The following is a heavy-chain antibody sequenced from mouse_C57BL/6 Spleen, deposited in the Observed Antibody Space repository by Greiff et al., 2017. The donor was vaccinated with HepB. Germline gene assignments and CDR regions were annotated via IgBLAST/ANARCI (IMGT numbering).Heavy chain of an antibody. Sequence: EVQLQQSGPELVKPGASVKISCKASGYTFTDYSMNWVRQSHGKSLEWIGDINPNNGGTSYNEKFKGKATLTVDKSAITAYMELRSLTSEDAAVYYWAREDAWFAYWGQGTLVTVSA. CDR1: GYTFTDYS. J-gene: IGHJ3*01. CDR3: AREDAWFAY. CDR2: INPNNGGT. V-gene: IGHV1-26*01.